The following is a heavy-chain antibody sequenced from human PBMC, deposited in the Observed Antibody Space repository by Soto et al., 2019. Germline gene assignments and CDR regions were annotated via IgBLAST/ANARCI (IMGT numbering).Heavy chain of an antibody. D-gene: IGHD3-10*01. CDR3: ARSESVRFGELFSMDV. CDR2: IIPIFGTA. V-gene: IGHV1-69*06. Sequence: GASVKVSCKASGGTFSSYAISWVRQAPGQGLEWMGGIIPIFGTANYAQKFQGRVTITADKSTSTAYMELSSLRSEDTAVYYCARSESVRFGELFSMDVWGQGTTVTVSS. CDR1: GGTFSSYA. J-gene: IGHJ6*02.